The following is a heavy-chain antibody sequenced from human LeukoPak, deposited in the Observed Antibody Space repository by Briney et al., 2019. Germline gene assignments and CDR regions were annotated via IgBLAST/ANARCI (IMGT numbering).Heavy chain of an antibody. V-gene: IGHV1-2*02. CDR3: ATYYYDSSGVDY. D-gene: IGHD3-22*01. Sequence: GASVKVSCKASGYTFTGYYMHWVRQAPGQGLEWMGWINPNSGGTNYAQKFQGRVTMTRDTSISTAYMELSRLRSDDTAVCYCATYYYDSSGVDYWGQGTLVTVSS. CDR2: INPNSGGT. J-gene: IGHJ4*02. CDR1: GYTFTGYY.